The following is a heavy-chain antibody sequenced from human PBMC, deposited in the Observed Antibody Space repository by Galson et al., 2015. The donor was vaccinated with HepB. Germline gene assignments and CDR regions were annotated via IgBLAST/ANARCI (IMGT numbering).Heavy chain of an antibody. CDR2: VSSDGSKK. CDR1: GFSFSKNA. V-gene: IGHV3-30-3*01. Sequence: SLRLSCAASGFSFSKNAMHWVRQAPGKGLNWVAVVSSDGSKKYYADSVKGRLTISRDNSKNTLYLQMNSLRAEDTAVYFCARGPGLEFDYWGQGTLVTVSS. J-gene: IGHJ4*02. CDR3: ARGPGLEFDY. D-gene: IGHD5/OR15-5a*01.